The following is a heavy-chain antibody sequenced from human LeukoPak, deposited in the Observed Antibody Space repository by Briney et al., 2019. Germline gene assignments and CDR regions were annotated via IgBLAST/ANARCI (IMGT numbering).Heavy chain of an antibody. D-gene: IGHD6-13*01. CDR2: IYYTGST. CDR3: ARGYSSNRMVFDY. CDR1: GGSISSGAYY. Sequence: SETLSLTCTVSGGSISSGAYYWSWVRQHPGKGLEWIGYIYYTGSTYYNPSLQSRVIIAVDTSKNQFSLSLSSVTAADTAVYYCARGYSSNRMVFDYWGQGTLVTVSS. J-gene: IGHJ4*02. V-gene: IGHV4-31*03.